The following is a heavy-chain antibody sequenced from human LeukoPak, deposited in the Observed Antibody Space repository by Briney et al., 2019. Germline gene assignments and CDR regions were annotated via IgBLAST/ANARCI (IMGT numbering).Heavy chain of an antibody. CDR3: ARGCSEYDRSGDCFDF. D-gene: IGHD3-22*01. CDR2: ISYDGSNK. Sequence: GGSLRLSCAASGFTFSHYAIHWVRQAPGKGLEWVAVISYDGSNKLYADSVKGRFTISRDNSKNTLYLLMNSLRAEDTAIYYCARGCSEYDRSGDCFDFWGQGTLVTVSS. CDR1: GFTFSHYA. J-gene: IGHJ4*02. V-gene: IGHV3-30-3*01.